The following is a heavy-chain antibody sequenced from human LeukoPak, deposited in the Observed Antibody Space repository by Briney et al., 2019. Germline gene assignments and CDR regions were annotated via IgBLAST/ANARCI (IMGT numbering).Heavy chain of an antibody. D-gene: IGHD4-11*01. V-gene: IGHV3-53*01. CDR2: TYGGDSA. Sequence: GGSLRLSCAASGFIVRSTYMSWARQAPGKGVEWVSLTYGGDSATYADSVKGRFTVFADNPQNAVYLQMNILRAEDKAVYHSARGAYSPNPPYYYYFMDVWGKGTTVTVSS. J-gene: IGHJ6*03. CDR1: GFIVRSTY. CDR3: ARGAYSPNPPYYYYFMDV.